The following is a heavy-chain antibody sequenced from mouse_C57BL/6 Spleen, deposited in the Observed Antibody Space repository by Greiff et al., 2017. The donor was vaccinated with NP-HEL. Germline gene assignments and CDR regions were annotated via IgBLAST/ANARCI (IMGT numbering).Heavy chain of an antibody. CDR3: ARSLSWDVGYFDY. J-gene: IGHJ2*01. CDR1: GYAFSSYW. CDR2: IYPGDGDT. D-gene: IGHD4-1*01. Sequence: QVQLQQSGAELVKPGASVKISCKASGYAFSSYWMNWVKQRPGKGLEWIGQIYPGDGDTNYNGKFKGKATLTADKSSSTAYMQLSSLTSEDSAVYFCARSLSWDVGYFDYWGQGTTLTVSS. V-gene: IGHV1-80*01.